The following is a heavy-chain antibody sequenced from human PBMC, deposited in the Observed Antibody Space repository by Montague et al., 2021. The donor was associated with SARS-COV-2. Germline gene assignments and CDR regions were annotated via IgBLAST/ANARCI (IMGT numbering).Heavy chain of an antibody. D-gene: IGHD1-1*01. V-gene: IGHV4-59*08. CDR3: ARHSVSEDGTFFRSYFDP. J-gene: IGHJ5*02. CDR2: IFYNGYT. Sequence: SETLSLTCTVSGGTVRDYYWNWIRQTPGKGLEWIGYIFYNGYTKYNPSLESRVTLSVDTPGNQFFLGLRSVTVSDTATYFCARHSVSEDGTFFRSYFDPWGQGAQVIVSS. CDR1: GGTVRDYY.